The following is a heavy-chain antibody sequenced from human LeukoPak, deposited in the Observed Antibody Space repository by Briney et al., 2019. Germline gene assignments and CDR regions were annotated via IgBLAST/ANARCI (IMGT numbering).Heavy chain of an antibody. J-gene: IGHJ6*02. V-gene: IGHV4-59*13. CDR2: MYYSGST. CDR1: GVSISGYY. D-gene: IGHD6-13*01. CDR3: ARAQGGYSPPSHYYYGMDV. Sequence: SETLSLTCTVSGVSISGYYWSWIRQPPGEGLEWIAYMYYSGSTNYNPSLKSRVTISVDTSKNQFSLDLSSVTAADTAVYYCARAQGGYSPPSHYYYGMDVWGQGTTVTVSS.